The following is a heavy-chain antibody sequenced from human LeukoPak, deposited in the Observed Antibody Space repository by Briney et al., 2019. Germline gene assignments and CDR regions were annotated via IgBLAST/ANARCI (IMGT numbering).Heavy chain of an antibody. J-gene: IGHJ4*02. V-gene: IGHV3-30*03. D-gene: IGHD6-19*01. CDR3: ARDGSSGWYESYFDY. CDR2: ISLDGTIT. Sequence: GKSLRLSCTASGFTFSSSGMHWVRQAPGKGLEWVAVISLDGTITDYAEDVRGRFFISRDTSKNILVLQMNSLRAEDTAVYYCARDGSSGWYESYFDYWGQGTLVTVSS. CDR1: GFTFSSSG.